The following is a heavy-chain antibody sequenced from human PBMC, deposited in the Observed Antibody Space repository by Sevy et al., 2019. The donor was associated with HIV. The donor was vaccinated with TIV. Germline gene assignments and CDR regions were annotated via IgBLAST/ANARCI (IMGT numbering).Heavy chain of an antibody. Sequence: ASVKVSCKASGYTFTGYYMHWVRQAPGQGLEWRGWINPDSGGPNYAPKFQGRVTLTRETSISTAYMELSRLKSDDTAVYYCVRDDRDGYFDYWGQGTLVTVSS. V-gene: IGHV1-2*02. J-gene: IGHJ4*02. CDR1: GYTFTGYY. CDR3: VRDDRDGYFDY. CDR2: INPDSGGP.